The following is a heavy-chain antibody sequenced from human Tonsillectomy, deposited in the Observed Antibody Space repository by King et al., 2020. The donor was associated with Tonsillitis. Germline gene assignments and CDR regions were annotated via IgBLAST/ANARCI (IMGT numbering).Heavy chain of an antibody. Sequence: QLVQSGAEVKKPGSSVKVSCKASGGTFSSYAISWVRQAPGQGLEWMGGIIPIFGTANYAQKFQGRVTITADESTSTAYMELSSLRSEDTAVYYFARDSITIFGAVIGSPHYYGMDVWGQGSTVTVSS. D-gene: IGHD3-3*01. CDR2: IIPIFGTA. CDR1: GGTFSSYA. CDR3: ARDSITIFGAVIGSPHYYGMDV. V-gene: IGHV1-69*01. J-gene: IGHJ6*02.